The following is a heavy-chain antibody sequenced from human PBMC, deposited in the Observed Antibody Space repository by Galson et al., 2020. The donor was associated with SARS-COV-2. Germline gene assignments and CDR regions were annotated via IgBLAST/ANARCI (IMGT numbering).Heavy chain of an antibody. CDR1: GFTFSSYA. V-gene: IGHV3-64*01. J-gene: IGHJ6*02. CDR3: ARSPTSDYDILTGYYYYGMDV. CDR2: ISSNGGST. D-gene: IGHD3-9*01. Sequence: GGSLRLSCAASGFTFSSYAMHWVRQAPGKGLEYVSAISSNGGSTYYANSVKGRFTISRDNSKNTLYLQMGSLRAEDMAVYYCARSPTSDYDILTGYYYYGMDVWGQGTTVTVSS.